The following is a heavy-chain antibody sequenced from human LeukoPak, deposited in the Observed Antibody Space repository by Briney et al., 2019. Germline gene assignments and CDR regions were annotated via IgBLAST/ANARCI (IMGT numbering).Heavy chain of an antibody. CDR2: ISGSGGST. J-gene: IGHJ4*02. V-gene: IGHV3-23*01. CDR3: ANSPKSDY. Sequence: PGGSLRLSCAASGFTFSSYGMSWFRRAPGKGLEWLSAISGSGGSTYYADSVQGRFTISRGNSKNTLYLQMSSLRAEDTAVYYCANSPKSDYWGQGTLVTVSS. CDR1: GFTFSSYG.